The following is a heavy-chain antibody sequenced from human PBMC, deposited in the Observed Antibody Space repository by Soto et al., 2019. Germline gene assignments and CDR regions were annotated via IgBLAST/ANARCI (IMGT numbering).Heavy chain of an antibody. CDR1: GISTSSYW. V-gene: IGHV3-7*03. D-gene: IGHD5-18*01. J-gene: IGHJ4*02. CDR3: VNGYHRDY. Sequence: EEQLVESGGALVRPGEYLRLSCAASGISTSSYWMGWVRQAPGRGLEWVASIKKDGSEKYYMDSLKGRFTISRDNALNSLYLQMNSLREEDTAVYFCVNGYHRDYWGQGTLVTFSS. CDR2: IKKDGSEK.